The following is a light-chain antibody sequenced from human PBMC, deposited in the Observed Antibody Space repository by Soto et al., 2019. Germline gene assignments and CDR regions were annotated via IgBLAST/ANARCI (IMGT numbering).Light chain of an antibody. CDR2: GVS. Sequence: EIVLTQSPATLSLSPGERATLSCRASQSVSSTFLAWYQQKPGQAPRLLIFGVSNRATGIPDRFSGSGSGTDFTLTISRLEPEDFAVYYCGQFVSAPPRTFGQGTKV. V-gene: IGKV3-20*01. J-gene: IGKJ1*01. CDR3: GQFVSAPPRT. CDR1: QSVSSTF.